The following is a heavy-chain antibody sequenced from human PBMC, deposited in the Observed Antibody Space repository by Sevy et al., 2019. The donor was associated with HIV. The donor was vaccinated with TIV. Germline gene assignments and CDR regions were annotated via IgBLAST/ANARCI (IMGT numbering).Heavy chain of an antibody. CDR2: MYHRGTT. J-gene: IGHJ4*02. CDR1: GDSIISSHW. D-gene: IGHD6-19*01. CDR3: AAVAGTDILGYYFGS. Sequence: SETLSLTCTVSGDSIISSHWWSWFRQTPGKGLEWIGDMYHRGTTNYSPSLKNRVIISVDTSKNQFSLKLTSVTAADTAVYYCAAVAGTDILGYYFGSWGQGTPVTVSS. V-gene: IGHV4-4*02.